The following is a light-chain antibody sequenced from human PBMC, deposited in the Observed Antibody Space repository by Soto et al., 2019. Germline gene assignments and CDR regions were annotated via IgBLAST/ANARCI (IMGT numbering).Light chain of an antibody. CDR1: QSISSW. J-gene: IGKJ1*01. CDR3: QQYYSYPRT. Sequence: DIQMTQSPSTLSASVGDRVTITCRASQSISSWLAWYQQKPGKAPKLLIYAATTLQSGVPSRFSGSGSGTDFTLTISCLQSEDFATYYCQQYYSYPRTFGQGTKVDIK. V-gene: IGKV1-5*01. CDR2: AAT.